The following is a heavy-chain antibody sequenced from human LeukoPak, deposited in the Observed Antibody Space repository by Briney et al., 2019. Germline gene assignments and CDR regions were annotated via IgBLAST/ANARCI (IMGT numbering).Heavy chain of an antibody. CDR2: IYHRGSA. CDR3: ARGGTYYTSGSYLGY. CDR1: GGSISTFY. Sequence: SETLSLTCTVSGGSISTFYWSWIRQPPRKGLEWIGYIYHRGSATYNPSLKRRVAISLDTSKNQFSLKLSSVTAADTAVYYCARGGTYYTSGSYLGYWGQGTLVTVSS. J-gene: IGHJ4*02. D-gene: IGHD3-10*01. V-gene: IGHV4-59*01.